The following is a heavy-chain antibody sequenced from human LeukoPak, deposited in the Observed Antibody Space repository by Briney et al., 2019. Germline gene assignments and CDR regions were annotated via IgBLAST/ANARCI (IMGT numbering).Heavy chain of an antibody. V-gene: IGHV4-38-2*02. CDR3: ARAVGYYYDSSGYYPQKWFDY. J-gene: IGHJ4*02. Sequence: SETLSLTCTVSGYSISSGYYWGWIRQPPGKGLEWIGEINHSGSTNYNPSLKSRVTISVDTSKNQFSLKLSSVTAADTAVYYCARAVGYYYDSSGYYPQKWFDYWGQGTLVTVSS. CDR1: GYSISSGYY. D-gene: IGHD3-22*01. CDR2: INHSGST.